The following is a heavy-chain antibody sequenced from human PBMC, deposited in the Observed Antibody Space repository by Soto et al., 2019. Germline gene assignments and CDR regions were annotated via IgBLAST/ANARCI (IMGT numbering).Heavy chain of an antibody. CDR1: GFTFSSYD. V-gene: IGHV3-13*05. CDR3: ARSRGYSYGFDAFDI. D-gene: IGHD5-18*01. J-gene: IGHJ3*02. CDR2: IGTAGDP. Sequence: GGSLRLSCAASGFTFSSYDMHWVRQATGKGLEWFSAIGTAGDPYYPGSVKGRFTISRENAKNSLYLQMNSLRAGDTAVYYCARSRGYSYGFDAFDIWGQGTMVTVSS.